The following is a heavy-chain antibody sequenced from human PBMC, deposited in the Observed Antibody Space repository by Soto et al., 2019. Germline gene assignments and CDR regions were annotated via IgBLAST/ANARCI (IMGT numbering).Heavy chain of an antibody. CDR1: STLRRLA. J-gene: IGHJ4*02. CDR3: ARRYGYHDY. D-gene: IGHD5-12*01. V-gene: IGHV1-69*13. CDR2: IIPIFGTA. Sequence: ASVKGFLQGFGSTLRRLAISWVRQAPGQGLEWMGGIIPIFGTANYAQKFQGRVTITADESTSTAYMELSSLRSEDTAVYYCARRYGYHDYWGQGTLVTVSS.